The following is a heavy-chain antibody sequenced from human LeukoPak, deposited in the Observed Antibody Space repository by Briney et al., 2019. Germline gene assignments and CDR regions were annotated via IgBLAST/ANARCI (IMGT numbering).Heavy chain of an antibody. CDR2: ISGSSSYI. Sequence: GGSLRLSCAASGFTFSSYSMNWVRQAPGKGLEWVSSISGSSSYIYYADSVKGRFTISRDNAKNSLYLQMNSLRAEDTAVYYCASPRIAAAGIGCMDVWGKGTTVTVSS. J-gene: IGHJ6*03. CDR3: ASPRIAAAGIGCMDV. CDR1: GFTFSSYS. V-gene: IGHV3-21*06. D-gene: IGHD6-13*01.